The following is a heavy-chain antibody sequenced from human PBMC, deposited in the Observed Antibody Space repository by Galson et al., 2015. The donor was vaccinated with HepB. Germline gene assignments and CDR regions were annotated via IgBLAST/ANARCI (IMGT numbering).Heavy chain of an antibody. D-gene: IGHD3-3*01. CDR3: ARENYDFWSGSPRGGMDV. J-gene: IGHJ6*02. CDR1: GFTFSSYG. CDR2: IWYDGSNK. Sequence: SLRLSCAASGFTFSSYGMHWVRQAPGKGLEWVAVIWYDGSNKYYADSVKGRFTISRDNSKNTLYLQMNSLRAEDTAVYYCARENYDFWSGSPRGGMDVWGQGTTVTVSS. V-gene: IGHV3-33*01.